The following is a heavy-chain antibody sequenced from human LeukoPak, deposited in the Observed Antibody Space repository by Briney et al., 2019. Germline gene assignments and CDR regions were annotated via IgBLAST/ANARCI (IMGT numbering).Heavy chain of an antibody. Sequence: VKVSCKASGYTFTSYGISWVRQAPGQGLEWMGWISAYNGSTNYAQKLQGRVTMTTDTSTSTAYMELRSLRSDDTAVYYCARDSMVLRYFDWLSDYWGQGTLVTVSS. CDR1: GYTFTSYG. CDR3: ARDSMVLRYFDWLSDY. CDR2: ISAYNGST. J-gene: IGHJ4*02. D-gene: IGHD3-9*01. V-gene: IGHV1-18*01.